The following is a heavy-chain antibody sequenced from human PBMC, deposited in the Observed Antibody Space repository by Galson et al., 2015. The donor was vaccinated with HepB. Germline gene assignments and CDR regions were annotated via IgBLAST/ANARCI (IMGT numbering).Heavy chain of an antibody. CDR1: GYSFTSYW. J-gene: IGHJ5*02. CDR3: ATLDIVVVPAAIMRSVNWFDP. D-gene: IGHD2-2*02. V-gene: IGHV5-10-1*01. Sequence: QSGAEVKKPGESLRISCKGSGYSFTSYWISWVRQMPGKGLEWMGRIDPSDSYTNYSPSFQGHVTISADKSISTAYLQWSSLKASDTAMYYCATLDIVVVPAAIMRSVNWFDPWGQGTLVTVSS. CDR2: IDPSDSYT.